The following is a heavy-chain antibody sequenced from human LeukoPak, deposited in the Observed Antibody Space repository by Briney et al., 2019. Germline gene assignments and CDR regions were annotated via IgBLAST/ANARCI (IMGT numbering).Heavy chain of an antibody. Sequence: GGSLRLSCAASGFTIDNFGMHWARQAPGKGLEWVAFLEYDGTNEYADSVRGRFTISRDNSKNTLYLQMNSLRVEDTAMYYCAKGPTVTTFAYWGRGTLVTVSS. J-gene: IGHJ4*02. D-gene: IGHD4-17*01. V-gene: IGHV3-30*02. CDR2: LEYDGTNE. CDR1: GFTIDNFG. CDR3: AKGPTVTTFAY.